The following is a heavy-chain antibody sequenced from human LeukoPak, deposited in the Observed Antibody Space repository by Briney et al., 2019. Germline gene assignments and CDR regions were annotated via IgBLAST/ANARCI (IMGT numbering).Heavy chain of an antibody. CDR1: GFTFGGYG. CDR2: IAYDGSRA. CDR3: ARFSALEYGMDV. J-gene: IGHJ6*02. Sequence: PGGSLRLSCAGSGFTFGGYGMHWFRQTPGKGLEWVAVIAYDGSRAFYADSVKGRFTISRDNSKNTLYLQMNSLRAEDTAVYYCARFSALEYGMDVWGQGTTVTVSS. V-gene: IGHV3-33*01.